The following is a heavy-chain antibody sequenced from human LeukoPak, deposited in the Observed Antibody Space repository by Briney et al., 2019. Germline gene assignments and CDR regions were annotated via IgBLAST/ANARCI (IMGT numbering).Heavy chain of an antibody. Sequence: SETLSLTCAVYGGSFSGYYWSWIRQPPGKGLEWIGEINHSGSTNYNLSLKSRVTISVDTSKNQFSLKLSSVTAADTAVYYCARVRRYRGYMDVWGKGTTVTVSS. CDR2: INHSGST. V-gene: IGHV4-34*01. D-gene: IGHD1-1*01. CDR1: GGSFSGYY. CDR3: ARVRRYRGYMDV. J-gene: IGHJ6*03.